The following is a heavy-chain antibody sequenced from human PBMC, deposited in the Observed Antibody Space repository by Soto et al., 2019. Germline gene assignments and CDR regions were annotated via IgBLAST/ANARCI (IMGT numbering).Heavy chain of an antibody. Sequence: PGGSLRLSCAASGFTFSSYAMNWVRQAPGKGLEWVSAISGSGGSTYYADSVKGRSTISRDNSKNTLYLQMNSLRAEDTAVYYCAKASGLPGATNWFDPWGQGTLVTVSS. CDR2: ISGSGGST. CDR1: GFTFSSYA. D-gene: IGHD1-26*01. J-gene: IGHJ5*02. CDR3: AKASGLPGATNWFDP. V-gene: IGHV3-23*01.